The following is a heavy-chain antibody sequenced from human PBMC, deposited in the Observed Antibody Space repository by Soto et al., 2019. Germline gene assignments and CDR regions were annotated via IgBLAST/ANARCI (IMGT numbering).Heavy chain of an antibody. V-gene: IGHV1-69*01. CDR1: GGTFSSYA. CDR3: ARGAVVPAAAYYYYDMDV. Sequence: QVQLVQSGAEVKKPGSSVKVSCKASGGTFSSYAISWVRQAPGQGLEWMGGIIPIFGTANYAQKFQGRVTITADESTSTASMELSRLRSEDTAVYYCARGAVVPAAAYYYYDMDVWGQGTTVTVSS. D-gene: IGHD2-2*01. CDR2: IIPIFGTA. J-gene: IGHJ6*02.